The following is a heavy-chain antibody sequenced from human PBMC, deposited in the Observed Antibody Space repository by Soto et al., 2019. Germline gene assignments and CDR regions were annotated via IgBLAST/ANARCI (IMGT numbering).Heavy chain of an antibody. CDR1: GGSISSYY. Sequence: SETLSLTCTVSGGSISSYYWSWIRQPPGKGLEWIGYIYYSGSTNYNPSLKSRVTISVDTSKNQFSLKLSSVTAADTAVYYCARERGGQLGYYYGMDVWGQGTTVTVSS. CDR3: ARERGGQLGYYYGMDV. J-gene: IGHJ6*02. D-gene: IGHD6-6*01. CDR2: IYYSGST. V-gene: IGHV4-59*01.